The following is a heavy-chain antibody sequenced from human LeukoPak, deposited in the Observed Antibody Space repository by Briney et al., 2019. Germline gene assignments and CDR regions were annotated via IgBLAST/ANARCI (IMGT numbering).Heavy chain of an antibody. V-gene: IGHV4-61*01. J-gene: IGHJ4*02. CDR1: GDSVSSSSYY. D-gene: IGHD5-24*01. CDR2: IYYSGST. CDR3: ARERRDGYSFFDY. Sequence: SETLSLTCTVSGDSVSSSSYYWSWIRQPPGKGLEWIGYIYYSGSTNYNPLLKSRVTISVDTSKNQFSLKLSSVTAADTAVYYCARERRDGYSFFDYWGQGILVTVSS.